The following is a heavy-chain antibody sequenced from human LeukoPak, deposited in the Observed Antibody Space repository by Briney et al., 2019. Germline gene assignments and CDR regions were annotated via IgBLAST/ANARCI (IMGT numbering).Heavy chain of an antibody. CDR2: ISSSSSYI. CDR1: GFTFSSYS. V-gene: IGHV3-21*01. J-gene: IGHJ6*02. CDR3: AREVSAGRRYYYGMDV. Sequence: PGGSLRLSCAASGFTFSSYSMNWVRQAPGKGLEWVSSISSSSSYIYYADSVKGRFTISRDNAKNSLYLQMNSLRAEDTAVYYCAREVSAGRRYYYGMDVWGQGTTVTVSS. D-gene: IGHD6-13*01.